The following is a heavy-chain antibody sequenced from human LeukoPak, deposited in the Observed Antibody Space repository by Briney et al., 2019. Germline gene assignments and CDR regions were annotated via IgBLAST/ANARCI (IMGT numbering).Heavy chain of an antibody. D-gene: IGHD6-19*01. Sequence: GGSLRLSCAASGFTFSSYWMYCVRQAPGKGLVWVSRINSDGSDTSYADSVQGRFTNSRDNAKNTLYLQMNSLRVEDTAVYYCAKDENPGMAVAGTAADYWGQGTLVTVSS. CDR1: GFTFSSYW. V-gene: IGHV3-74*01. J-gene: IGHJ4*02. CDR2: INSDGSDT. CDR3: AKDENPGMAVAGTAADY.